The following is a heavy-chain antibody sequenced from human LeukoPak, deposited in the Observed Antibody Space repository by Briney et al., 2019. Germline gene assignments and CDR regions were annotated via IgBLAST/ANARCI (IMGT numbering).Heavy chain of an antibody. J-gene: IGHJ4*02. V-gene: IGHV1-69*13. Sequence: GASVKVSCMASVGTFSSYAISWVRQAPGQGLEWMGGIIPIFGTANYAQKFQGRVTITADESTSTAYMELSSLRSEDTAVYYCARDSAYYYDSSGYYLDYWGQGALVTVSS. CDR3: ARDSAYYYDSSGYYLDY. CDR2: IIPIFGTA. CDR1: VGTFSSYA. D-gene: IGHD3-22*01.